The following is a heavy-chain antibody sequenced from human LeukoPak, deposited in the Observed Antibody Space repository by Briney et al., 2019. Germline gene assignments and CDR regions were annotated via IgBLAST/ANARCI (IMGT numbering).Heavy chain of an antibody. Sequence: SETLSLTCAVSGYSISSGYYWGWIRQPPGKGLEWIGSIFHSGSPYYNPSLKSRVTISVDTSKTQFSLKLTSVTAADTAVYYCARAIGAGRAFDYWGQGTLATVSS. J-gene: IGHJ4*02. CDR2: IFHSGSP. CDR3: ARAIGAGRAFDY. CDR1: GYSISSGYY. D-gene: IGHD3-22*01. V-gene: IGHV4-38-2*01.